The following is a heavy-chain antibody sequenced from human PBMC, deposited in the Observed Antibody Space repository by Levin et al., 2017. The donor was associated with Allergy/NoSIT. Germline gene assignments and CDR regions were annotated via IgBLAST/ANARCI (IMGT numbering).Heavy chain of an antibody. Sequence: PSETLSLTCAVYGGSFSGYYWSWIRQPPGKGLEWIGEINHSGSTNYNPSLKSRVTISVDTSKNQFSLKLSSVTAADTAVYYCARGATTDIVVVVAATPGDDPGDYWGQGTLVTVSS. CDR2: INHSGST. J-gene: IGHJ4*02. CDR1: GGSFSGYY. V-gene: IGHV4-34*01. D-gene: IGHD2-15*01. CDR3: ARGATTDIVVVVAATPGDDPGDY.